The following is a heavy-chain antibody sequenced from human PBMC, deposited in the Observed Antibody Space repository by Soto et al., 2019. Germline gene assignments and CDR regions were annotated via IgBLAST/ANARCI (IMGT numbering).Heavy chain of an antibody. J-gene: IGHJ4*02. CDR3: ARDKITGLFDY. V-gene: IGHV4-59*12. CDR1: GGSISSYY. CDR2: TYYSGST. D-gene: IGHD2-8*02. Sequence: SETLSLTCTVSGGSISSYYWSWIRQPPGKGLEWIGYTYYSGSTNYNPSLKSRVTISVDTSKNQFSLKLTSVTAADTAVYYCARDKITGLFDYWGQGTLVTVSS.